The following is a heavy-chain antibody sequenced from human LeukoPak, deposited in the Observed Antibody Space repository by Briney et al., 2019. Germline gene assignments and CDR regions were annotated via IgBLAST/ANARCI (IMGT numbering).Heavy chain of an antibody. J-gene: IGHJ6*03. CDR3: TFFAMVLGVIYRGV. D-gene: IGHD3-10*01. V-gene: IGHV3-9*01. CDR2: SNWSCGSI. CDR1: GFLYELYD. Sequence: SLTLSCTPSGFLYELYDMHCPRQARGKALEWFSDSNWSCGSIGYADSVKGRFINSRDKAKNALYLQMTDLRGEDTALYCCTFFAMVLGVIYRGVGGKGTTVSVS.